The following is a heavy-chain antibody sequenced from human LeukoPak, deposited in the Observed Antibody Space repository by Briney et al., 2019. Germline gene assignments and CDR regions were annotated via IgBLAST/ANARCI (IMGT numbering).Heavy chain of an antibody. V-gene: IGHV3-9*01. Sequence: GRSLRLSCAASGFTFDDYAMHWVRQAPGKGLEWVSGISWNSGSIGYADSVKGRFTISRDNAKNSLYLQMNSLRAEDTALYYCAKAGSSRRTYYYHYYMDVWGKGTTVTVSS. CDR1: GFTFDDYA. J-gene: IGHJ6*03. D-gene: IGHD1-26*01. CDR2: ISWNSGSI. CDR3: AKAGSSRRTYYYHYYMDV.